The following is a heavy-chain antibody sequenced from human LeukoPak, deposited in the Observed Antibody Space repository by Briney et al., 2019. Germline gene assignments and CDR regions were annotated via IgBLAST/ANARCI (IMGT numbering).Heavy chain of an antibody. V-gene: IGHV3-74*01. CDR1: GFTFSSYW. D-gene: IGHD3-10*01. Sequence: GGSLRLSCAASGFTFSSYWMHWVRQAPGKGLVWVSRINTDGSSTSYADSVKGRFTISRDNAKNTLYLQMNSLRAEDTAVYYCAKNYYGSGSYYSAGAFDIWGQGTMVTVSS. CDR3: AKNYYGSGSYYSAGAFDI. CDR2: INTDGSST. J-gene: IGHJ3*02.